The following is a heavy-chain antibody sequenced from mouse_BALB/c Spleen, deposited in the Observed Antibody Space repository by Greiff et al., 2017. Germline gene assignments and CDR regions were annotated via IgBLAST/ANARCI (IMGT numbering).Heavy chain of an antibody. J-gene: IGHJ2*01. CDR2: ISYSGST. Sequence: VKLQESGPGLVKPSQSLSLTCTVTGYSITSDYAWNWIRQFPGNKLEWMGYISYSGSTSYNPSLKSRISITRDTSKNQFFLQLNSVTTEDTATYYCARSRDSSGYDYWGQGTTLTVSS. D-gene: IGHD3-2*01. CDR3: ARSRDSSGYDY. CDR1: GYSITSDYA. V-gene: IGHV3-2*02.